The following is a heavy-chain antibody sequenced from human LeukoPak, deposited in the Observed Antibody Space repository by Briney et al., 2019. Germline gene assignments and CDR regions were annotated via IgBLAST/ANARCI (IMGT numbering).Heavy chain of an antibody. V-gene: IGHV3-7*01. D-gene: IGHD6-13*01. CDR3: ASERPSSSWYDY. CDR1: GFPFSTYL. CDR2: IKQDGTEK. J-gene: IGHJ4*02. Sequence: GGSLRLSCAASGFPFSTYLMIWVRQAPGNGLEWVANIKQDGTEKYYVDSVKGRFSISRDNANNSLYLQMNSLRAEDTAVYYCASERPSSSWYDYWGQGTLVTVSS.